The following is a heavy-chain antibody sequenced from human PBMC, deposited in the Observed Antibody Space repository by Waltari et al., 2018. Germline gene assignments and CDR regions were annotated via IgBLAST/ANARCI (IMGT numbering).Heavy chain of an antibody. CDR3: ARGRDPGVVGGLSF. D-gene: IGHD1-26*01. V-gene: IGHV3-23*03. J-gene: IGHJ4*02. CDR2: IYSGGST. Sequence: EVQLLESGGNLIQPGGSLRLSCAASGFTLSAYGIHWVRQAPGKGLEWVSVIYSGGSTKYADSVQGRFIISRENSRNMVYLQMSSLTTEDTAVYYCARGRDPGVVGGLSFWGLGTLVTVSS. CDR1: GFTLSAYG.